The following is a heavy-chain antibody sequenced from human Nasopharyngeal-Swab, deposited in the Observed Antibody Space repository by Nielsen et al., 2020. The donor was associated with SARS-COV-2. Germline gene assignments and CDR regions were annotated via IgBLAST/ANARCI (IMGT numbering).Heavy chain of an antibody. CDR3: ARDGFGESPYYYYGMDV. CDR2: TSSSTSYI. CDR1: GLTSSNYS. Sequence: GVSLRLSCAASGLTSSNYSVNWVRQAPGKGLEWVSSTSSSTSYIYYADSVKGRFTISRDNAKNSLYLQMNSLRAEDTAVYYCARDGFGESPYYYYGMDVWGQGTTVTVSS. V-gene: IGHV3-21*01. J-gene: IGHJ6*02. D-gene: IGHD3-10*01.